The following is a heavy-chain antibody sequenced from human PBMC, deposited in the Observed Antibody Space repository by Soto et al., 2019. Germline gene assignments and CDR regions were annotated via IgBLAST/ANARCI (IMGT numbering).Heavy chain of an antibody. J-gene: IGHJ5*01. D-gene: IGHD2-2*01. CDR3: ARITSSWFDS. V-gene: IGHV3-53*01. CDR2: IYSSGIT. CDR1: GFTVNSHY. Sequence: GGSLRLSCAASGFTVNSHYISWVRRAPGKGLEWVSVIYSSGITYYADSVKGRFTISRDDSKNTVHLQVNSLRAEDTAVYYCARITSSWFDSWGQGSLVTVSS.